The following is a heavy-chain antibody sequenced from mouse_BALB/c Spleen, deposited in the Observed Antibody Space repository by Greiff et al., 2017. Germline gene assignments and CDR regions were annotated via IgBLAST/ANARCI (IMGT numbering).Heavy chain of an antibody. CDR2: ISSGGST. CDR1: GFTFSSYA. CDR3: AREVVVATDYAMDY. V-gene: IGHV5-6-5*01. D-gene: IGHD1-1*01. Sequence: EVQLVESGGGLVKPGGSLKLSCAASGFTFSSYAMSWVRQTPEKRLEWVASISSGGSTYYPDSVKGRFTISRDNARNILYLQMSSLRSEDTAMYYCAREVVVATDYAMDYWGQGTSVTVSS. J-gene: IGHJ4*01.